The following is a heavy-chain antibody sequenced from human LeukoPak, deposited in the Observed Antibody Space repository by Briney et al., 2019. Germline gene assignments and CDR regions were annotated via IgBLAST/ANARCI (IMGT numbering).Heavy chain of an antibody. J-gene: IGHJ4*02. CDR1: GFTFSSYA. CDR3: AILSTSDYGDYGGY. CDR2: ISGSGGST. D-gene: IGHD4-17*01. Sequence: GGSLRLSCAASGFTFSSYAMSWVRQAPGKGLEWVSAISGSGGSTYYADSVKGRFTISRDNSKNTLYLQMNSLRAEDTAVYYCAILSTSDYGDYGGYWGQGTLVTISS. V-gene: IGHV3-23*01.